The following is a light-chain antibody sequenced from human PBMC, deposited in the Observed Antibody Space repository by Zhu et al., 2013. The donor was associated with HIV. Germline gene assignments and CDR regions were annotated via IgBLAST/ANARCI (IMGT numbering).Light chain of an antibody. CDR3: LQHNSYPRT. Sequence: IQLTQSPSSLSASVGDRVTITCRASQGIRNDLAWYQHKLGKAPKRLLYTASTFQSGVPSRFSASGSGTEFTLTITNLQPEDFATYYCLQHNSYPRTFGQGTKVETK. J-gene: IGKJ1*01. V-gene: IGKV1-17*02. CDR2: TAS. CDR1: QGIRND.